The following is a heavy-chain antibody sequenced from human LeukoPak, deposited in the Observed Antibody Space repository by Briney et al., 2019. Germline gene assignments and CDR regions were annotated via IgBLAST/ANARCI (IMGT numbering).Heavy chain of an antibody. V-gene: IGHV1-2*02. CDR3: ARRPSGGPLRYRFDY. CDR2: INPNSGGT. D-gene: IGHD1-14*01. CDR1: GYIFTGYY. J-gene: IGHJ4*02. Sequence: GASVKVSCKASGYIFTGYYMHWVRQAPGQGLEWMGWINPNSGGTNYAQKFQGRVTMTRDTSISTAYMELSRLRSDDTAVYYCARRPSGGPLRYRFDYWGQGTLVTVSS.